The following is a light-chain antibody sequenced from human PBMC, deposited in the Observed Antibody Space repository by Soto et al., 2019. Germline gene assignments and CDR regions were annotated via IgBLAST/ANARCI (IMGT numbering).Light chain of an antibody. CDR2: DVH. Sequence: QSALTQPPSASGSPGQSITISCTGSRDDVGGYNYVSWYQQHPGKAPKLIIYDVHKRPSGVPDRFSGSKSDNTASLTVSGLQTDDEADYYYNSYAGRNNFVFGTGTKLTVL. V-gene: IGLV2-8*01. CDR1: RDDVGGYNY. CDR3: NSYAGRNNFV. J-gene: IGLJ1*01.